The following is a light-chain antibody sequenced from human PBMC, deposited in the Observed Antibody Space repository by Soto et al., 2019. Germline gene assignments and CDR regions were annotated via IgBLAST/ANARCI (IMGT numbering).Light chain of an antibody. CDR1: QSVSSY. J-gene: IGKJ2*01. V-gene: IGKV3-11*01. Sequence: EIVLTQSTATLSLSPGERATLSCRASQSVSSYLAWYQQKPGQAPRLLIYDASNRATGIPARFSGSGSGTDFTLTISSLEPEDFAVYYCQQRSNWTPYTFGQGTKLEIK. CDR3: QQRSNWTPYT. CDR2: DAS.